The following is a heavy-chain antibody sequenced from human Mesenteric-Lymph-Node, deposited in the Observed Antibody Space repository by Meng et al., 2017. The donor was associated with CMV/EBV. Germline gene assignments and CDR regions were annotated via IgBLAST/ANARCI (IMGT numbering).Heavy chain of an antibody. V-gene: IGHV3-30*02. CDR2: IRYDGSNK. CDR1: GFTFSSYG. D-gene: IGHD2-2*01. Sequence: GGSLRLSCAASGFTFSSYGMHWVRQAPGKGLEWVAFIRYDGSNKYYADSVKGRFTISRDNAKNSLYLQMNSLRAEDTAVYYCARDRVDCSSTSCHYGMDVWGQGTTVTVSS. J-gene: IGHJ6*02. CDR3: ARDRVDCSSTSCHYGMDV.